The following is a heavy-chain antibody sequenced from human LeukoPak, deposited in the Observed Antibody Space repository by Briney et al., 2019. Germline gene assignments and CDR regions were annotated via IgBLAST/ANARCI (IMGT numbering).Heavy chain of an antibody. D-gene: IGHD2-15*01. J-gene: IGHJ4*02. CDR1: GYTFTGYD. Sequence: ASVKVSCKASGYTFTGYDINWVRQATGQGLEWMGWMNPNSGNTGYAQKFQGRVTMTRNTSISTAYMELSSLRSEDTAVYYCARGALSCSGGSCYSKQNRRTDYWGQGTLVTVSS. CDR3: ARGALSCSGGSCYSKQNRRTDY. CDR2: MNPNSGNT. V-gene: IGHV1-8*01.